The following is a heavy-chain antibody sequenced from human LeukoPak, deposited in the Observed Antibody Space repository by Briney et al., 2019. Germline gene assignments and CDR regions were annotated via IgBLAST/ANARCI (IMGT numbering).Heavy chain of an antibody. J-gene: IGHJ4*02. Sequence: ASVKVSFKSSGCTFSSYAISWVRQAPGQGLEWMGGIIAIFGTANYAQKFQGRVTITADKSTSTAYMELSSLRSEDTAVYYCASTDYGGNLDYWGQGTLVTVSS. V-gene: IGHV1-69*06. CDR3: ASTDYGGNLDY. CDR2: IIAIFGTA. D-gene: IGHD4-23*01. CDR1: GCTFSSYA.